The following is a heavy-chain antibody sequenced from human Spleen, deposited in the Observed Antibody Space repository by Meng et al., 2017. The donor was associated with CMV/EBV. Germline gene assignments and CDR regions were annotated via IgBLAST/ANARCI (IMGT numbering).Heavy chain of an antibody. Sequence: CPVSGGSISSGGNYWRWIRQHPGKGLEWIGYIYYSGTTYYNPSLKSRVTISVDTSKNQFSLKLSSVAAADTAVYYCAGTGDSGSYSYWGQGTLVTVSS. CDR3: AGTGDSGSYSY. CDR1: GGSISSGGNY. CDR2: IYYSGTT. D-gene: IGHD1-26*01. J-gene: IGHJ4*02. V-gene: IGHV4-31*03.